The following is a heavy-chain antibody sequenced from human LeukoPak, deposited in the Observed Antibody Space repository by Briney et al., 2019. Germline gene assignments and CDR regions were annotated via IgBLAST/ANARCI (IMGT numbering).Heavy chain of an antibody. CDR1: GGSFSGYY. J-gene: IGHJ6*03. CDR2: INHSEST. CDR3: ARGDIVVVPAVMGYYYYMDV. Sequence: SETLSLTCAVYGGSFSGYYWSWIRQPPGKGLEWIGEINHSESTNYNASLKSRVPISVDTSKHQFSMKLSSVTAADTAVYYCARGDIVVVPAVMGYYYYMDVWGKGTTVTVSS. D-gene: IGHD2-2*01. V-gene: IGHV4-34*01.